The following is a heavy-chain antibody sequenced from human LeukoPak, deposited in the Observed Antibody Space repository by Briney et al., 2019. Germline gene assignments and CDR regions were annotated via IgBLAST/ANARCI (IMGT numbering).Heavy chain of an antibody. J-gene: IGHJ6*02. D-gene: IGHD6-19*01. CDR1: GDSVPSNSAA. CDR2: TYYRSKWYN. CDR3: AREVSSGWYGYYYGMDV. Sequence: SQTLSLTCAISGDSVPSNSAAWNWIRQSPSRGLEWLGRTYYRSKWYNDYAVSVKSRITINTDTSKNQFSLQLNSVTPEDTAVYYCAREVSSGWYGYYYGMDVWGQGTTVTVSS. V-gene: IGHV6-1*01.